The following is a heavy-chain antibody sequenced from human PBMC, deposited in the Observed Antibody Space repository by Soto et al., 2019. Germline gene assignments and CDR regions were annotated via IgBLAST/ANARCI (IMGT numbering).Heavy chain of an antibody. Sequence: GSLRLSCAASGFTFSSYAMSWVRQAPGKGLEWVSAISGSGGSTYYADSVKGRLTISRDNSKNTLYLQMNSLRAEDTAVYYCAKESYGDYYFDYWGQGTLVTVSS. CDR1: GFTFSSYA. J-gene: IGHJ4*02. CDR2: ISGSGGST. CDR3: AKESYGDYYFDY. V-gene: IGHV3-23*01. D-gene: IGHD4-17*01.